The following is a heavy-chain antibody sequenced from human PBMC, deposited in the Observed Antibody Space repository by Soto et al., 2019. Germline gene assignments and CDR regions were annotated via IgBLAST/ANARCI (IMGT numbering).Heavy chain of an antibody. Sequence: ASVKVSCKASGYTFSSYYIHWVRQAPGQGLEWMGWINPNSGGTNYAQKFQGWVTMTRDTSISTAYMELSRLRSDDTAVYYCAIGAQQIEGPPIPYYDAFDIWGQGTMVTVSS. D-gene: IGHD2-8*01. V-gene: IGHV1-2*04. CDR2: INPNSGGT. CDR3: AIGAQQIEGPPIPYYDAFDI. CDR1: GYTFSSYY. J-gene: IGHJ3*02.